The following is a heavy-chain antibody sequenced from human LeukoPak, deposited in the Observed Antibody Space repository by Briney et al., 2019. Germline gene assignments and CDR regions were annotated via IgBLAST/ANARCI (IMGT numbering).Heavy chain of an antibody. J-gene: IGHJ4*02. CDR3: SREDV. CDR1: GYTFTGHY. Sequence: ASVKVSFKASGYTFTGHYLHWVRQAPGQGLEWMGWINANSGDTTYAQKFLGRVTVTRDTSISTVYMEMSSLTSDDTAVYYCSREDVWGQGTRVTVSS. V-gene: IGHV1-2*02. CDR2: INANSGDT.